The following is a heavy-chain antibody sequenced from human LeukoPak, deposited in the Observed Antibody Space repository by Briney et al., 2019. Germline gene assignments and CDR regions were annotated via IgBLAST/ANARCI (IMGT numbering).Heavy chain of an antibody. J-gene: IGHJ6*03. V-gene: IGHV3-53*01. CDR1: GFTVSSNY. D-gene: IGHD3-3*01. Sequence: PGGSLRLSCAASGFTVSSNYMSWVRQAPGKGLEWVSVIYSGGSTYYADSVKGRFTISRDNSKNTLYLQMNSLRAEDTAVYYCASGDFWSGYYTPYYMDVWGKGTTVTVSS. CDR2: IYSGGST. CDR3: ASGDFWSGYYTPYYMDV.